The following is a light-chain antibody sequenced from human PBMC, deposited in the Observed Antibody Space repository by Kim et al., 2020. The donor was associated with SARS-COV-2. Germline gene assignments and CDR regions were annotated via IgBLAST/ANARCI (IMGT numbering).Light chain of an antibody. CDR3: QQYNDWPLT. J-gene: IGKJ4*01. Sequence: EIVMTQSPATLSLSPGERATLSCRASQSVASTLAWYQQKPGQPPRLLIYGASTRATGVPDRFSGSGSGTEFTLTISSLQSEDFAIYYCQQYNDWPLTFGGGTKLEI. V-gene: IGKV3-15*01. CDR2: GAS. CDR1: QSVAST.